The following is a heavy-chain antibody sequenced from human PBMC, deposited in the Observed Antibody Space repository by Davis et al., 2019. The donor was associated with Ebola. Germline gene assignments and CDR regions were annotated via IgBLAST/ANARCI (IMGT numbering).Heavy chain of an antibody. J-gene: IGHJ4*02. CDR3: ARGGS. Sequence: MPGGSLRLSCAASGFTFSSYAMSWVRQAPGKGLEWIGEINHSGSTNYNPSLKSRVTISVDTSKNQFSLKLSSVTAADTAVYYCARGGSWGQGTLVTVSS. V-gene: IGHV4-34*01. CDR1: GFTFSSYA. D-gene: IGHD2-15*01. CDR2: INHSGST.